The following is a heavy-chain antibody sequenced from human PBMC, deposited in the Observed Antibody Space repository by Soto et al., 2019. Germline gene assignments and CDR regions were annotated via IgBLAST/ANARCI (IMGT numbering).Heavy chain of an antibody. D-gene: IGHD3-3*01. J-gene: IGHJ4*02. CDR2: INPSGGST. CDR1: GYTFTSYY. V-gene: IGHV1-46*01. CDR3: ARDWGGAIFGVVIYLNY. Sequence: ASVKVSCKASGYTFTSYYMHWVRQAPGQGLEWMGIINPSGGSTSYAQKFQGRVTMTRDTSTSTVYMELSSLRSEDTAVYYCARDWGGAIFGVVIYLNYWGQGTLVTVSS.